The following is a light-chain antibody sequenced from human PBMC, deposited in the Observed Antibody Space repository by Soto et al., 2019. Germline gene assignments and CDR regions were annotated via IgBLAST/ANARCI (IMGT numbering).Light chain of an antibody. CDR3: AAWDDSLYGWV. J-gene: IGLJ3*02. CDR2: YNN. Sequence: QSVLTQPPSASGTPGQRVTISCSGSSSNIGSNTVNWYQQRPGTAPTLLIYYNNQRPSGVPDRFSGSKSGTSASLAISGLQSEDEAHYYCAAWDDSLYGWVFGGGTKLTVL. CDR1: SSNIGSNT. V-gene: IGLV1-44*01.